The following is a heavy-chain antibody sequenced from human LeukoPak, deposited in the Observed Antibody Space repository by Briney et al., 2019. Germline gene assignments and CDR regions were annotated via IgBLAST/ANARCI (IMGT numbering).Heavy chain of an antibody. CDR3: ARVAGYSGYEPGYFED. Sequence: GGSLRLSCAASGFTFLSHSMNWVRQAPGKGLEWVSSISMTSSYIYYADSVKGRFTISRDNAKNSLYLHMNSLRAEDTAVYYCARVAGYSGYEPGYFEDWGQGTLVTVSS. CDR2: ISMTSSYI. V-gene: IGHV3-21*01. D-gene: IGHD5-12*01. J-gene: IGHJ4*02. CDR1: GFTFLSHS.